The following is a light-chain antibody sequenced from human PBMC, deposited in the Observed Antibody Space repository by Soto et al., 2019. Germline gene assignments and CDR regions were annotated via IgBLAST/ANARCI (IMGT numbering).Light chain of an antibody. CDR3: QSYDRSLSGSV. CDR2: GNS. V-gene: IGLV1-40*01. Sequence: QSVLTQPPSVSGAPGQRVTISCTGSSSKIGAGYDVHWYQQLPGTAPKLLIYGNSNRPSGVPDRFSGSKSGTSASLAITGRQAEDEADYYCQSYDRSLSGSVFGGGTKLTVL. J-gene: IGLJ3*02. CDR1: SSKIGAGYD.